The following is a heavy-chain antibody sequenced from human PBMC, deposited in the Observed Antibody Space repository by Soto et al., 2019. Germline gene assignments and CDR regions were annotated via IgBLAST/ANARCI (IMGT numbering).Heavy chain of an antibody. CDR3: ARVWSAAPYSSSSYYYYYGMDV. CDR2: IWYDGSNK. CDR1: GFTFSSYG. Sequence: PGGSLRLSCAASGFTFSSYGMHWVRQAPGKGLEWVAVIWYDGSNKYYADSVKGRFTISRDNSKNTLYLQMNSLRAEDTAVYYCARVWSAAPYSSSSYYYYYGMDVWGQGTTVTVSS. V-gene: IGHV3-33*01. D-gene: IGHD6-6*01. J-gene: IGHJ6*02.